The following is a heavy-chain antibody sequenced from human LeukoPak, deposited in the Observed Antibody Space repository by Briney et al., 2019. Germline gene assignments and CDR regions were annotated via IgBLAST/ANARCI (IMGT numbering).Heavy chain of an antibody. J-gene: IGHJ6*03. CDR1: EFTFSSYN. CDR3: AKGGSSSSFYYYYMDV. CDR2: IYSGGST. Sequence: GGSLRLSCAASEFTFSSYNMSWVRQAPGKGLEWVSVIYSGGSTYYADSVKGRFTISRDKSKNTLYLQMNSLRAEDTAVHYCAKGGSSSSFYYYYMDVWGKGPTVTVSS. D-gene: IGHD6-6*01. V-gene: IGHV3-53*01.